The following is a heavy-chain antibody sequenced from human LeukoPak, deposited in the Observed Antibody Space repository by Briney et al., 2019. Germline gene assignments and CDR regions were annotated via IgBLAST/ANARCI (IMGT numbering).Heavy chain of an antibody. V-gene: IGHV4-38-2*01. D-gene: IGHD6-19*01. CDR3: ARGGGGEYSSGWYDY. CDR2: IYHSGST. CDR1: GYSISSGYY. J-gene: IGHJ4*02. Sequence: SETLSLTCAVSGYSISSGYYWGWIRQPPGKGLEWIGSIYHSGSTYYNPSLKSRVTISVDTSKNQFSLKLSSVTAADTAVYYCARGGGGEYSSGWYDYWGQGTLVTVSS.